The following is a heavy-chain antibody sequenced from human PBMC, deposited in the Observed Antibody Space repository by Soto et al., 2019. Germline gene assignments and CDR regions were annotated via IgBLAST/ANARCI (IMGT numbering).Heavy chain of an antibody. J-gene: IGHJ4*02. Sequence: PGGSLRLSCAASGFTFSSYAMSWVRQAPGKGLEWVSAISGSGGSTYYADSVKGRFTISRDNSKNTLYLQMNSLRAEDTAVYYRANTLSVVVTASFVYWGQGTLVTVSS. CDR3: ANTLSVVVTASFVY. D-gene: IGHD2-21*02. CDR2: ISGSGGST. V-gene: IGHV3-23*01. CDR1: GFTFSSYA.